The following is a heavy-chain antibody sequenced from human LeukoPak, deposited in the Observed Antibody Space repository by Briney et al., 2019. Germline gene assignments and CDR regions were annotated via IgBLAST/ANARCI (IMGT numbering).Heavy chain of an antibody. CDR2: MNPNSGNT. V-gene: IGHV1-8*01. CDR3: ARGPTRYCSGGSCYREYYFDY. J-gene: IGHJ4*02. Sequence: GASVKVSCKASGYTFTSYDINWVRQASGQGLEWMGWMNPNSGNTGYAQKFQGRVTMTRNTSISTAYMELSSLRSEDTAVYYCARGPTRYCSGGSCYREYYFDYWGQGTLVTVSS. CDR1: GYTFTSYD. D-gene: IGHD2-15*01.